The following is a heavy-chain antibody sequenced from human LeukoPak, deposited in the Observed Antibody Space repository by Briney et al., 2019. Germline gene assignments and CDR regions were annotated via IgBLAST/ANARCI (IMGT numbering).Heavy chain of an antibody. J-gene: IGHJ6*03. CDR2: IIPIFGTA. D-gene: IGHD3-3*01. CDR1: GGTFSSYA. Sequence: ASVKVSCKASGGTFSSYAISWVRQAPGQGLEWMGGIIPIFGTANYAQKFQGRVTITTDESTSTAYMELSSLRSEDTAVYYCARGPLSTIFGVVTNYYYYMDVWGKGTTVTVSS. CDR3: ARGPLSTIFGVVTNYYYYMDV. V-gene: IGHV1-69*05.